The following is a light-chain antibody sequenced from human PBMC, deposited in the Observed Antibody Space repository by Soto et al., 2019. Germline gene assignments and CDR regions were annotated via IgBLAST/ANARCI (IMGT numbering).Light chain of an antibody. J-gene: IGKJ3*01. V-gene: IGKV3D-20*02. CDR2: GAS. CDR1: QSVSSSY. CDR3: QQRSNWPLT. Sequence: IVLTQSPGTLSLSPGERATLSCRASQSVSSSYLAWYQQKPGQAPRLLIYGASNRATGIPARFSGSGSGTDFTLTISSLEPEDFAVYYCQQRSNWPLTFGPGTKVDIK.